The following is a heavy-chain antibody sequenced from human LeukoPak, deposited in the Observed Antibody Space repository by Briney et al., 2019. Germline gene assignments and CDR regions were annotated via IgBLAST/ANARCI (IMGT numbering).Heavy chain of an antibody. V-gene: IGHV3-23*01. D-gene: IGHD3-10*01. Sequence: GGSLRLSCTASGFNFSSFAMSWVRQAPGKGLEWVSAISAAGRSAYYADSLKGRFTISRDNSKNTVFLQMGNLAAEDTALYYCAKGREGTTFRGVVVTYFFDSWGQGTPVTVSS. CDR1: GFNFSSFA. CDR2: ISAAGRSA. J-gene: IGHJ4*02. CDR3: AKGREGTTFRGVVVTYFFDS.